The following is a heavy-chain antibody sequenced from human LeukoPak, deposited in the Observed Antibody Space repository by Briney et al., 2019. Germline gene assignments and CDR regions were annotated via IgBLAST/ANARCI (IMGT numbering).Heavy chain of an antibody. CDR2: INPSGGST. Sequence: ASVKVSCRASGYTFTIYYMHWVRQAPGQGLEWMGIINPSGGSTSYAQKFQGRVTMTEDRSTDTAYMEPSSLRSEDTAVYYCATPPSIAADYGMDVWGQGTTVTVCS. V-gene: IGHV1-46*01. J-gene: IGHJ6*01. D-gene: IGHD6-25*01. CDR3: ATPPSIAADYGMDV. CDR1: GYTFTIYY.